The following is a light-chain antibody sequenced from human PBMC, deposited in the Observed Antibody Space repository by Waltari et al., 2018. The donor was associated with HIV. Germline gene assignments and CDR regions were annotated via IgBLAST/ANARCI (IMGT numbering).Light chain of an antibody. J-gene: IGLJ1*01. CDR1: TTDVGGSKY. CDR2: DVS. V-gene: IGLV2-14*03. CDR3: SSYTSSSTDV. Sequence: QSALTQPASVSGSPGQSITIACTGTTTDVGGSKYVSWYQQHPGKAPTLRIYDVSSRPSGVSNRFCGSKSGNTASLTISGLQAEDEADYYCSSYTSSSTDVFGTGTKVTVL.